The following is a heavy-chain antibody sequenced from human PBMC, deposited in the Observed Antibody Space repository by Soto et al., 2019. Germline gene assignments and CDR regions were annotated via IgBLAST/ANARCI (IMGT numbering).Heavy chain of an antibody. CDR3: ARESYGDRDYYYYGMDV. CDR2: LYYSGST. V-gene: IGHV4-30-4*01. CDR1: GGSISSGEYY. J-gene: IGHJ6*02. Sequence: SETLSLTCTVSGGSISSGEYYWSWIRQPPGKGLEWIGYLYYSGSTYYNPSLKSRVTIAVDTSKNQFSLKLSSVTAADTAVYYCARESYGDRDYYYYGMDVWGQGTTVTVSS. D-gene: IGHD4-17*01.